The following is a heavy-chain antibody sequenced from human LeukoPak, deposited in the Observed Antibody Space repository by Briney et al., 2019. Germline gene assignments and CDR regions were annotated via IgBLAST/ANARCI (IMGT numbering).Heavy chain of an antibody. J-gene: IGHJ5*01. D-gene: IGHD6-19*01. CDR2: IYYSGST. CDR3: ARAGGLVVAGTFDP. CDR1: GGSISSYY. V-gene: IGHV4-59*01. Sequence: SETLSLTCTVSGGSISSYYWSWIRQPPGKGLEWIGYIYYSGSTNYSPSLKSRVTISVDTSKNQFSLKLSSVTAADTAVYYCARAGGLVVAGTFDPWGQGTLVTVSS.